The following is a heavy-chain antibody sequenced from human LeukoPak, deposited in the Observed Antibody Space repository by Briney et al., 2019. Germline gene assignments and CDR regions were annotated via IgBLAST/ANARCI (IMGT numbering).Heavy chain of an antibody. J-gene: IGHJ6*02. CDR2: ISGSGGST. CDR3: AQPRMSYYYYGMDV. D-gene: IGHD1-14*01. Sequence: GGSLRLSCAASGFTFSSYAMTWVRQAPGKGLEWVSAISGSGGSTYYADSVKGRFTISRDNSKNMLYLQMNSLRAEDTAVYYCAQPRMSYYYYGMDVWGQGTTVTVSS. CDR1: GFTFSSYA. V-gene: IGHV3-23*01.